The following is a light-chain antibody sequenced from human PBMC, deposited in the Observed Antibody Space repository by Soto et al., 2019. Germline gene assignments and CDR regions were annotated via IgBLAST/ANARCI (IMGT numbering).Light chain of an antibody. CDR2: GAC. V-gene: IGKV3-20*01. CDR1: QSVSSSY. J-gene: IGKJ1*01. Sequence: EIVLTQSPGTLSLSPGERATLSCRASQSVSSSYLAWYQQKPGQAPRLLIYGACSRATGIPDRFSGSGSGTDFTLTISRLEPEDFAVYYCQQYDSSPVTFGQGTKVEIK. CDR3: QQYDSSPVT.